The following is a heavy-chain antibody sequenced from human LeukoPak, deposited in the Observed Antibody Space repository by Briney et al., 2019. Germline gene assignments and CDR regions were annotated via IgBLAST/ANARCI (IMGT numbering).Heavy chain of an antibody. V-gene: IGHV4-61*01. Sequence: SETLSLTCSVSGASVSDGNYYWSWIRQPPGKGLEWIGYMFYSESTKYNPSLKSRVTISVDTSKNQFSLKLTSVTAADTAVYYCARYGSGSYSDDHFQHWGQGTLVTVSS. CDR3: ARYGSGSYSDDHFQH. D-gene: IGHD3-10*01. J-gene: IGHJ1*01. CDR1: GASVSDGNYY. CDR2: MFYSEST.